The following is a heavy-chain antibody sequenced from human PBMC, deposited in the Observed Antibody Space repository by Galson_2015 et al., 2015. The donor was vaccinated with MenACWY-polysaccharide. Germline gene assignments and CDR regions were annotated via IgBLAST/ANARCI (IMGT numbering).Heavy chain of an antibody. Sequence: SLRLSCAASGFTFSSYWMSWVRQAPGKGLEWVANIKQDGSEKYYVDFVKGRFTISRDNAKNSLYLQMNSLRAEDTAVYFCARERPWRYYYGMDVWGQGTTVTVSS. CDR2: IKQDGSEK. CDR1: GFTFSSYW. V-gene: IGHV3-7*01. CDR3: ARERPWRYYYGMDV. J-gene: IGHJ6*02. D-gene: IGHD1-1*01.